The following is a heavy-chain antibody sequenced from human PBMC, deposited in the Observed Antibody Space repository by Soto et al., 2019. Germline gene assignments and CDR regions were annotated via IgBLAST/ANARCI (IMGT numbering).Heavy chain of an antibody. CDR2: LSFDGSNE. Sequence: QVHLVDSGGGVVQPGRSLRLSCAASGFTFSNYAMHWVRQAPGKGLEWVALLSFDGSNEYYADSVKGRVTISRDNTNNMLILKMNRLRHEDTAVYDCAKDQGVGYCSGWSCYVPDFWGQGTLVTVSS. CDR3: AKDQGVGYCSGWSCYVPDF. J-gene: IGHJ4*02. V-gene: IGHV3-30-3*01. CDR1: GFTFSNYA. D-gene: IGHD2-15*01.